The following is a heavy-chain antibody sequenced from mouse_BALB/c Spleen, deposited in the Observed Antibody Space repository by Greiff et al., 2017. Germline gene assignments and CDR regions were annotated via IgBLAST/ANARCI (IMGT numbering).Heavy chain of an antibody. CDR1: GFNIKDYY. CDR3: NAYGNYVPWFAY. J-gene: IGHJ3*01. D-gene: IGHD2-1*01. V-gene: IGHV14-4*02. Sequence: EVQLQQSGAELVRSGASVKLSCTASGFNIKDYYMHWVKQRPEQGLEWIGWIDPENGDTEYAPKFQGKATMTADKSSNTAYLQLSSLTSEDTAVYYCNAYGNYVPWFAYWGQGTLVTVSA. CDR2: IDPENGDT.